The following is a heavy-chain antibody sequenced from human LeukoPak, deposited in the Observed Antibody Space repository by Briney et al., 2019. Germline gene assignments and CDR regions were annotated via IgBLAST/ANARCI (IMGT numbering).Heavy chain of an antibody. CDR2: IKHSGST. CDR1: GGSFSGYY. CDR3: APRGDIEHSYGYGKWFDP. D-gene: IGHD5-18*01. Sequence: SETLSLTCAHYGGSFSGYYWSCICHPPGKGLEWIGEIKHSGSTNYNASLKSRVTVSVDSSKNQFSLRLSSVTAADTAVYYCAPRGDIEHSYGYGKWFDPWGQGTRVTVSS. V-gene: IGHV4-34*01. J-gene: IGHJ5*02.